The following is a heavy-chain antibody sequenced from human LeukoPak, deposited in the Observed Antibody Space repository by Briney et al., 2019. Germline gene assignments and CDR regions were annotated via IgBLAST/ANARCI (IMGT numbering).Heavy chain of an antibody. CDR1: GGSISSYY. J-gene: IGHJ3*02. V-gene: IGHV4-4*07. Sequence: PSETLSLTCTVSGGSISSYYWSWIRQSAGKGLEWIGRIYTSGNTNYNPSLKSRVTMAVDTSKNQFSLKLSSVTAADTAVYYCARDGVVAAFDIWGQGTMVTVSS. CDR2: IYTSGNT. D-gene: IGHD2-15*01. CDR3: ARDGVVAAFDI.